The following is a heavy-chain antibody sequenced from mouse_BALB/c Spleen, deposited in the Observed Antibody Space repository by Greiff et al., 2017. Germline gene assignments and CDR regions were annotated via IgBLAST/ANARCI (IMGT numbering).Heavy chain of an antibody. CDR1: GDSITSGY. J-gene: IGHJ1*01. CDR2: ISYSGST. Sequence: EVQLQESGPSLVKPSQTLSLTCSVTGDSITSGYWNWIRKFPGNKLEYMGYISYSGSTYYNPSLKSRISITRDTSKNQYYLQLNSVTTEDTATYYCARCSITTVVDWYFDVWGAGTTVTVSS. V-gene: IGHV3-8*02. CDR3: ARCSITTVVDWYFDV. D-gene: IGHD1-1*01.